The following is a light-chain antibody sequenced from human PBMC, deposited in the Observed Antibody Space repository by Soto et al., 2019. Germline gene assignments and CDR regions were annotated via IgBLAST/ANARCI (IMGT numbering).Light chain of an antibody. CDR1: NTDVGGYSY. CDR2: EVR. CDR3: TSYTPTGALV. J-gene: IGLJ6*01. V-gene: IGLV2-14*01. Sequence: QSALTQPASVSGSPGQSITVSCTGTNTDVGGYSYVSWYQHRPGKAPRLMIYEVRNRLSGVSNRFSGSKSGNTASLTISGLQSEDEADYYCTSYTPTGALVFGSGTKLTVL.